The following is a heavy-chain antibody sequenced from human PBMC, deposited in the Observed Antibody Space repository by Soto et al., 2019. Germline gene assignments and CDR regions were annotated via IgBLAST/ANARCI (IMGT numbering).Heavy chain of an antibody. CDR3: ARVDYGAYYFDY. V-gene: IGHV3-74*01. D-gene: IGHD4-17*01. CDR2: INSDGSTT. Sequence: GGSLRLSCASSGFIFSSYRMHWVRQAPGKGLVWVSRINSDGSTTSYADSVKGRFTISRDNAKNTLYLQMNSLRAEDTAVYYCARVDYGAYYFDYWAQGTLVTVSS. J-gene: IGHJ4*02. CDR1: GFIFSSYR.